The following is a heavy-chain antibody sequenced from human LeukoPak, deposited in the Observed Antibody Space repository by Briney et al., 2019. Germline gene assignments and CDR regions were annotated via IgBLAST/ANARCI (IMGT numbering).Heavy chain of an antibody. CDR3: ARDRHGDYSPDYYYYGMDV. V-gene: IGHV3-53*01. CDR2: IYSGGST. CDR1: GFTVSGNY. D-gene: IGHD4-17*01. Sequence: PGGSLRLSCAASGFTVSGNYMSWVRQAPGKGLEWVSVIYSGGSTYYADSVKGRFTISRDNSKNTLYLQMNSLRAEDTAVYYCARDRHGDYSPDYYYYGMDVWGKGTTVTVSS. J-gene: IGHJ6*04.